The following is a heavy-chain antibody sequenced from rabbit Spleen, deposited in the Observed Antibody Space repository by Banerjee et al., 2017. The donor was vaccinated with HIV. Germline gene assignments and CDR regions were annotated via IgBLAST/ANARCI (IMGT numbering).Heavy chain of an antibody. D-gene: IGHD4-1*01. J-gene: IGHJ3*01. CDR3: VRDLAGVIGWNFGW. CDR1: GFSFSSGYD. Sequence: QEQLVESGGGLVQPEGSLTLTCTASGFSFSSGYDMCWVRQAPGKGLEWIGYIYSAIHYTYYASWAKGRFTISKTSSTTVTLQMTSLTVADTATYFCVRDLAGVIGWNFGWWGQGTLVTVS. V-gene: IGHV1S45*01. CDR2: IYSAIHYT.